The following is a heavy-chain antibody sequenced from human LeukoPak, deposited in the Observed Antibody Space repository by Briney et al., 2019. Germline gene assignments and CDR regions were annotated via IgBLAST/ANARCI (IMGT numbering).Heavy chain of an antibody. V-gene: IGHV4-59*01. CDR3: ARGAVANVNFDY. J-gene: IGHJ4*02. CDR1: GGSISSYY. Sequence: ASETLSLTCTASGGSISSYYWSWIRQPPGKGLEWIGYIYYSGSTNYNPSLKSRVTISVDTSKNQFSLKLSSVTAADTAVYYCARGAVANVNFDYWGQGTLVTVSS. CDR2: IYYSGST. D-gene: IGHD6-19*01.